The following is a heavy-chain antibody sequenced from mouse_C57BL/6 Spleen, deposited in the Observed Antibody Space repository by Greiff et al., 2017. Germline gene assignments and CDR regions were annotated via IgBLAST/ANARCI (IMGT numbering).Heavy chain of an antibody. Sequence: QVHVKQPGAELVKPGASVKMSCKASGYTFTSYWITWVKQRPGQGLEWIGDIYPGSGSTNYNEKFKSKATLTVDTSSSTAYMQLCSLTSEYSAVYYCARGDYEDYYAMYYWGQGTSVTVSS. CDR2: IYPGSGST. V-gene: IGHV1-55*01. CDR1: GYTFTSYW. D-gene: IGHD2-4*01. J-gene: IGHJ4*01. CDR3: ARGDYEDYYAMYY.